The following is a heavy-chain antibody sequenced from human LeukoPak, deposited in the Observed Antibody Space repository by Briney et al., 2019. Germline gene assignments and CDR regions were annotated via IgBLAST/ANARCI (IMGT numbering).Heavy chain of an antibody. CDR2: INPNSGGT. J-gene: IGHJ3*02. CDR1: GYTFTGYY. D-gene: IGHD3-22*01. CDR3: ARDESYYYDSSGYYRTDAFDI. V-gene: IGHV1-2*02. Sequence: ASVKVPCKASGYTFTGYYMHWVRQAPGQGLEWMGWINPNSGGTNYAQKFQGRVTMTRDTSISTAYMELSRLRSDDTAVYYCARDESYYYDSSGYYRTDAFDIWGQGTMVTVSS.